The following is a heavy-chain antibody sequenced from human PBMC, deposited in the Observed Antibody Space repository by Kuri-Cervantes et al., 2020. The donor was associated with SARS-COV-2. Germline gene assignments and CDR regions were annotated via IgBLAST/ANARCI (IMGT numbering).Heavy chain of an antibody. CDR1: GFTFSSYA. CDR3: AKGGRLEQWLVDYYYYGMDV. Sequence: ETLSLTCAASGFTFSSYAMSWVRQAPGKGLEWVSAISGSGGSTYYADSVKGRFTISRDNSKNTLYLQMNSLGAEDTAVYYCAKGGRLEQWLVDYYYYGMDVWGQGTTVTVSS. V-gene: IGHV3-23*01. J-gene: IGHJ6*02. D-gene: IGHD6-19*01. CDR2: ISGSGGST.